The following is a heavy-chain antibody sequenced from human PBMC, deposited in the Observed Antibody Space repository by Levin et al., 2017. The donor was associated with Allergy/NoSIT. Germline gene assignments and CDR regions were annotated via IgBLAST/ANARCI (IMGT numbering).Heavy chain of an antibody. J-gene: IGHJ3*02. CDR1: GFIFSDYA. CDR3: AKYISSQGSPYAFDI. CDR2: LTSNSANT. D-gene: IGHD3-9*01. Sequence: PSETLSLTCAASGFIFSDYAMSWVRQAPGQGLRWVSSLTSNSANTYYATSVKGRFTISRDNSRNTLYLQMSSLGAEDTAVYYCAKYISSQGSPYAFDIWGQGTVVTVSS. V-gene: IGHV3-23*01.